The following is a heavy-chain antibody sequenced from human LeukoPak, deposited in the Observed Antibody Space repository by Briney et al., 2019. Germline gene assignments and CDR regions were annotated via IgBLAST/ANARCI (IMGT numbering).Heavy chain of an antibody. CDR3: AREGYDSSGIDY. J-gene: IGHJ4*02. Sequence: SETLSLTCTVSGGSISSYYWSWIRQPPGKGLEWIGYIYYSGSTNYNPSLKSRVTISVDTSKDQFSLKLSSVTAADTAVYYCAREGYDSSGIDYWGQGTLVTVSS. CDR1: GGSISSYY. V-gene: IGHV4-59*01. CDR2: IYYSGST. D-gene: IGHD3-22*01.